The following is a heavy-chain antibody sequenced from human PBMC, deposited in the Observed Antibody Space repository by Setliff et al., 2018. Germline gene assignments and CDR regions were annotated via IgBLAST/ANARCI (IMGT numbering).Heavy chain of an antibody. CDR2: IYYSGRT. D-gene: IGHD1-26*01. V-gene: IGHV4-39*01. CDR1: GGSISSSGYY. J-gene: IGHJ4*02. Sequence: SETLSLTCTVSGGSISSSGYYWSWLRQPPGKGLEWIGNIYYSGRTYYNPSLKSRVTISVDTSKNQFSLKLTSVTAADTAVYYCAKITGMVGATPYYFDYWGQGTLVTVSS. CDR3: AKITGMVGATPYYFDY.